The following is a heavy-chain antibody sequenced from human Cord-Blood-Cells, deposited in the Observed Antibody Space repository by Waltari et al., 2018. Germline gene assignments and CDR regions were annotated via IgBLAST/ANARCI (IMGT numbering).Heavy chain of an antibody. CDR1: GFTFRSYW. CDR3: ARDLDYYYYYYMDV. CDR2: IKQDGSEK. J-gene: IGHJ6*03. V-gene: IGHV3-7*01. Sequence: EVQLVESGGGLVQPGGSLRLSCAASGFTFRSYWMSWARKAPGKGLEWVANIKQDGSEKYYVDSVKGRFTISRDNAKNSLYLQMNSLRAEDTAVYYCARDLDYYYYYYMDVWGKGTTVTVSS.